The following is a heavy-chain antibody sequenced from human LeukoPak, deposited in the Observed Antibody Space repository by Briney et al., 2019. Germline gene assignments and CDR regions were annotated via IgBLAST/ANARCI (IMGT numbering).Heavy chain of an antibody. Sequence: GGSLRLSCTASGFTFGDYVMSWVRQAPGKGLEWVSIIRSKAYGGTTKNAASVKGRFTISRDDSRSIAYLQMNSLKTEDTAVYYCTRRYNYDSSGYYYVRDAFDIWGQGTMVTVSS. J-gene: IGHJ3*02. CDR3: TRRYNYDSSGYYYVRDAFDI. D-gene: IGHD3-22*01. CDR1: GFTFGDYV. CDR2: IRSKAYGGTT. V-gene: IGHV3-49*04.